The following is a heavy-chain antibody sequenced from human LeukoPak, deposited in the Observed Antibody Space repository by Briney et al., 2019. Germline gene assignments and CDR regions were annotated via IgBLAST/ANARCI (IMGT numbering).Heavy chain of an antibody. CDR3: ARAWGYSYGHDY. J-gene: IGHJ4*02. V-gene: IGHV4-59*01. CDR1: GGSFSGYY. CDR2: IYYSGST. D-gene: IGHD5-18*01. Sequence: SETLSLTCAVYGGSFSGYYWSWIRQPPGKGLEWIGYIYYSGSTNYNPSLKSRVTISVDTSKNQFSLKLSSVTAADTAVYYCARAWGYSYGHDYWGQGTLVTVSS.